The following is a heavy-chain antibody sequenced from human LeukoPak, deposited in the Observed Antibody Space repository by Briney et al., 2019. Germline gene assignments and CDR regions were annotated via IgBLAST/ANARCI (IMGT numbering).Heavy chain of an antibody. V-gene: IGHV3-30*02. CDR1: GLTFSGYD. CDR2: IRFDGSRE. Sequence: GGSLRLSCVTSGLTFSGYDMDWVRQAPGKGLEWVSFIRFDGSREFYADSVKGRFTISRDNSKDTLYLQMNSLRPEDTAVYYCVGDFDYWGQGTLVPVSS. J-gene: IGHJ4*02. CDR3: VGDFDY.